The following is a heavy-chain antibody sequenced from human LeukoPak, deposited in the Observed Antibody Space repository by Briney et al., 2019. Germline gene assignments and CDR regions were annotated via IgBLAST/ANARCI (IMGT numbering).Heavy chain of an antibody. CDR3: ARAVYYDSSGYFDY. Sequence: ASVKVSCKASGYTFTSYGISWVRQAPGQGLEWMGWMSAYNGNTNYAQKLQGRVAMTTDTSTSTAYMELRSLRSDDTAVYYCARAVYYDSSGYFDYWGQGTLVTVSS. CDR1: GYTFTSYG. V-gene: IGHV1-18*01. CDR2: MSAYNGNT. D-gene: IGHD3-22*01. J-gene: IGHJ4*02.